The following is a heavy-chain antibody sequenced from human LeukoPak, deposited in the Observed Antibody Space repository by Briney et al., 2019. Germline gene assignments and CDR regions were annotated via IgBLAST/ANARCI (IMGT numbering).Heavy chain of an antibody. J-gene: IGHJ3*02. CDR2: FDPEDGET. CDR3: ARSLDYVWGSYRFDI. V-gene: IGHV1-24*01. CDR1: GYTLTELS. Sequence: GASVKVSCKVSGYTLTELSMHWVRQAPGKGLEWMGGFDPEDGETIYAQKFQGRVTMTTDTSTSTAYMELRSPRSDDTAVYYCARSLDYVWGSYRFDIWGQGTMVTVSS. D-gene: IGHD3-16*02.